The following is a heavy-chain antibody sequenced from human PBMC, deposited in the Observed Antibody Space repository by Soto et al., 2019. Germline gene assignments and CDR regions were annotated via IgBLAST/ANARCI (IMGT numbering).Heavy chain of an antibody. D-gene: IGHD6-19*01. CDR2: IYPGDSDT. J-gene: IGHJ6*02. V-gene: IGHV5-51*01. CDR1: GYSFSTYW. CDR3: ARQQRYSSGWGPYYYGMDV. Sequence: GESLKISCTGSGYSFSTYWIAWVRQMPGKGLEWMGIIYPGDSDTRYSPSFQGQVTISADTSTKTAYLQWSSLKASDTAMYYCARQQRYSSGWGPYYYGMDVWGQGTTVTVSS.